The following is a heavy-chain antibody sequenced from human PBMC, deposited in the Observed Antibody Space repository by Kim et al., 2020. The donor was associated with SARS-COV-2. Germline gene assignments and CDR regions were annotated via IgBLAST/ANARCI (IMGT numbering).Heavy chain of an antibody. Sequence: ASVKVSCKVSGYTLTELSMHWVRQAPGKGLEWMGGFDPEDGETIYAQKFQGRVTMTEDTSTDTAYMELSSLRSEDTAVYYCATEKPVDCCSGGSWYPFDYWGQGTLVTVSS. CDR2: FDPEDGET. D-gene: IGHD2-15*01. J-gene: IGHJ4*02. V-gene: IGHV1-24*01. CDR3: ATEKPVDCCSGGSWYPFDY. CDR1: GYTLTELS.